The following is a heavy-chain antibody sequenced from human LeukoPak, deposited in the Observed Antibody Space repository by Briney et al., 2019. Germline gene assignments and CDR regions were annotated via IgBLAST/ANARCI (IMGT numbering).Heavy chain of an antibody. J-gene: IGHJ5*02. CDR2: INTDTGNP. CDR3: ARDYSDSSREDWFDP. D-gene: IGHD6-13*01. V-gene: IGHV7-4-1*02. CDR1: GYTFTSYA. Sequence: ASVKVSCKASGYTFTSYAMNWVRQAPGQGLEWMGWINTDTGNPTYAQGFTGRFVFSLDTSVSTAYLQISSLKAEDTAVYYCARDYSDSSREDWFDPWGQGTLVTVSS.